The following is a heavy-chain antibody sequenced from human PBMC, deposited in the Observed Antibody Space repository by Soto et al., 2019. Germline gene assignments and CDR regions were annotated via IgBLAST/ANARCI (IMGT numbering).Heavy chain of an antibody. CDR1: GGSINSSSYF. CDR3: ARHYSSGSRNWFDP. Sequence: SETLSLTCSVSGGSINSSSYFWGWVRQPPGKGLEWIGSIYYSGSTYYNPSLRSRVTISVDASKNQFSLKLSSVTAADTAVFYCARHYSSGSRNWFDPWGRGTLVTVSS. CDR2: IYYSGST. J-gene: IGHJ5*02. D-gene: IGHD6-19*01. V-gene: IGHV4-39*01.